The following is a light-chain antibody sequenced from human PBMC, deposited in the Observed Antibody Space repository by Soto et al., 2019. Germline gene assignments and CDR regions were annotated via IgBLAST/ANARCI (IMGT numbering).Light chain of an antibody. J-gene: IGLJ2*01. Sequence: QLVLTQPPSASGTPGQRVTISCSGSRSNIGTNYVYWYQQLPGAAPKLLIYRSNQRPSGVPDRFSGSKSGTSASLAISGLRSEDEADYYCAAWDNSLNGVAFGGGTKLTVL. V-gene: IGLV1-47*01. CDR1: RSNIGTNY. CDR2: RSN. CDR3: AAWDNSLNGVA.